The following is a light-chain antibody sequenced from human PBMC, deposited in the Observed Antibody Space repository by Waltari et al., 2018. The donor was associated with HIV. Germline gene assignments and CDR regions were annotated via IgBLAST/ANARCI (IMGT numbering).Light chain of an antibody. CDR3: QQSYNNPWT. V-gene: IGKV1-39*01. CDR1: QSITKY. Sequence: DIQMTQSPSSLSASVRDRVTITCRASQSITKYLNWYQQKPVTSPNLLIYATSSLQRGVPSRFSGRGSGTVFTLTIDSLQPEDFATYYCQQSYNNPWTFGQGTKVE. CDR2: ATS. J-gene: IGKJ1*01.